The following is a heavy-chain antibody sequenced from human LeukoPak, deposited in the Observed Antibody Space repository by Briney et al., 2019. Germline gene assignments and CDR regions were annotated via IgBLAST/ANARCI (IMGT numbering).Heavy chain of an antibody. CDR3: ARDNWNYGSSMDV. CDR2: IYYSRST. V-gene: IGHV4-59*01. CDR1: GGSISSYY. D-gene: IGHD1-7*01. J-gene: IGHJ6*02. Sequence: SETLSLTYTVSGGSISSYYWSWIRQPPGKGLEWIGYIYYSRSTNYNPSLKSRVTISVDTSKNQFSLKLSSVTAADTAVYYCARDNWNYGSSMDVWGQGTTVTVPS.